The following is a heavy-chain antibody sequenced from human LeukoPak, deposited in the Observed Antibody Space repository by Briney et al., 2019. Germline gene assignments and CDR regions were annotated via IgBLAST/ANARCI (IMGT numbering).Heavy chain of an antibody. Sequence: GGSLRLSCAASGCTFSSYWMSWVRQAPGKGLEWVANIKQDGSEKYYVDSVKGRFTISRDNAKNSLYLQMNSLRAEDTAVYYCARVALGNYYDSSGYRGYFDYWGQGTLVTVSS. D-gene: IGHD3-22*01. CDR3: ARVALGNYYDSSGYRGYFDY. CDR2: IKQDGSEK. CDR1: GCTFSSYW. J-gene: IGHJ4*02. V-gene: IGHV3-7*03.